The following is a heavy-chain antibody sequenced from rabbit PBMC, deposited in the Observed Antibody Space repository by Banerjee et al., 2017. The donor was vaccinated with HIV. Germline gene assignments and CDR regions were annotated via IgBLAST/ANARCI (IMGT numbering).Heavy chain of an antibody. V-gene: IGHV1S43*01. J-gene: IGHJ3*01. D-gene: IGHD4-1*01. CDR2: IYTTSGST. CDR3: TRESGL. Sequence: QSLEESGGGLVQPEGSLTLTCTASGFSFSSSYYMCWVRQAPGKGLEWIGCIYTTSGSTWYASWVNGRFTISRSTSLNTVDLQMTSLTAADTATYFCTRESGLWGQGTLVTVS. CDR1: GFSFSSSYY.